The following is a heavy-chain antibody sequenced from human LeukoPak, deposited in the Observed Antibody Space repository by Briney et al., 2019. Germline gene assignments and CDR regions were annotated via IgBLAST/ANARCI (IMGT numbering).Heavy chain of an antibody. V-gene: IGHV3-66*01. Sequence: GVLRLSCAASGFTVSSNYMSWVRQAPGKGLEWVSVIYSGGSTYYADSVKGRFTISRDNSKNTLYLQMNSLRAEDTAVYYCAREVGPNAFDIWGQGTMVTVSS. J-gene: IGHJ3*02. CDR1: GFTVSSNY. CDR3: AREVGPNAFDI. CDR2: IYSGGST.